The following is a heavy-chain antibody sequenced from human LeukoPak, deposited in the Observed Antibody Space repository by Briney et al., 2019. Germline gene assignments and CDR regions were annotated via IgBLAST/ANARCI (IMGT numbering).Heavy chain of an antibody. CDR3: ARYLGYCSSTSCRNWFDP. Sequence: KPSETLSLTCAVYGGSFSGYYWSWIRQPPGKGPEWIGEINHSGSTNYNPSLKSRVTISVDTSTNKFSLKLSSVTAADTAVYYCARYLGYCSSTSCRNWFDPWGQGTLVTVSS. V-gene: IGHV4-34*01. D-gene: IGHD2-2*01. CDR2: INHSGST. J-gene: IGHJ5*02. CDR1: GGSFSGYY.